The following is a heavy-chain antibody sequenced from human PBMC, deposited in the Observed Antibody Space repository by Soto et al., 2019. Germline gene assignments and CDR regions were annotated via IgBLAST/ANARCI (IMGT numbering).Heavy chain of an antibody. V-gene: IGHV3-64D*06. CDR3: VKDRFIDY. CDR2: ISSDGRST. J-gene: IGHJ4*02. CDR1: GSTLSSYA. Sequence: GGSLRLSCSVSGSTLSSYAMHWVRQAPGKGLEYASSISSDGRSTYYAASVKGRFTISRDNSKNMLYLQMSSLRPDDTAMYYCVKDRFIDYWGQGTLVTVSS.